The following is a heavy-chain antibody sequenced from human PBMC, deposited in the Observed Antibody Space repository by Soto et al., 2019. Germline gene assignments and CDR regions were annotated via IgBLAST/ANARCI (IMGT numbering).Heavy chain of an antibody. CDR1: GFTFSSYA. J-gene: IGHJ6*02. CDR3: AKEFSSSSPYYYYYYGMDV. V-gene: IGHV3-23*01. D-gene: IGHD6-13*01. Sequence: GGSLRLSCAASGFTFSSYAMSWVSQAPGKGLEWVSAISGSGGSTYYADSVKGRFTISRDNSKNTLYLQMNSLRAEDTAVYYCAKEFSSSSPYYYYYYGMDVWGQGTTVTVSS. CDR2: ISGSGGST.